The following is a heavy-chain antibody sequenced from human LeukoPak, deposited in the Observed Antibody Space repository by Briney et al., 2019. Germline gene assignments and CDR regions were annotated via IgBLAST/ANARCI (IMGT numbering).Heavy chain of an antibody. Sequence: GSLRLSCAASGFTFSSYAMHWVRPAPGKGLEWVAVISYDGSNKYYADSVKGRFTISRDNSKNTLYLQMNSLRAEDTAVYYCARDPPTQQWLVRGYFDYWGQGTLVTVSS. V-gene: IGHV3-30-3*01. CDR1: GFTFSSYA. CDR3: ARDPPTQQWLVRGYFDY. CDR2: ISYDGSNK. D-gene: IGHD6-19*01. J-gene: IGHJ4*02.